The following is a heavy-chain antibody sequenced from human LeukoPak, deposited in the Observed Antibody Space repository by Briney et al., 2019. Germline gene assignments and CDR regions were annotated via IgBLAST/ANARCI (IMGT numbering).Heavy chain of an antibody. CDR3: VKDQGGSWTFDI. CDR1: GFILSSYG. Sequence: GGSLRLSCAASGFILSSYGMHWVRQAPGKGLEWVAVISYDGSNKYYADSVKGRFTISRDNSKNTLYLQMNSLRAEDTAVYYCVKDQGGSWTFDIWGQGTMVTVSS. V-gene: IGHV3-30*18. J-gene: IGHJ3*02. CDR2: ISYDGSNK. D-gene: IGHD1-26*01.